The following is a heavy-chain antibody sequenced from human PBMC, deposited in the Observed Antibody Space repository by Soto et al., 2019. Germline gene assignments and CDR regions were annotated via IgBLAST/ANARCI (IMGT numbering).Heavy chain of an antibody. V-gene: IGHV3-23*01. D-gene: IGHD3-3*01. Sequence: GGSLRLSCAASGFTFSSYAMSWVRQAPGKGLEWVSAISGSGGSIYYADSVKGRFTISRNNSKNTLYLQMNSPRAEDTAVYYCAKDWMIFGATFDYWGQGTLVTVSS. CDR1: GFTFSSYA. CDR3: AKDWMIFGATFDY. J-gene: IGHJ4*02. CDR2: ISGSGGSI.